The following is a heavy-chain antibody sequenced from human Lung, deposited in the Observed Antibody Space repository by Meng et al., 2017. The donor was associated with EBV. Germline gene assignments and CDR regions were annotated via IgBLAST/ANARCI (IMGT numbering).Heavy chain of an antibody. J-gene: IGHJ4*02. V-gene: IGHV4-34*01. CDR2: INYSGIP. CDR3: ARGGTSSAPFDY. D-gene: IGHD2-2*01. CDR1: CRSFSSSN. Sequence: GPRLLNASQTLSLTCGVSCRSFSSSNWSWIRQPPGKGREWIGQINYSGIPNYNPSLKSRVTISVDTSKNQFSLSLNSVTAADTAVYYCARGGTSSAPFDYWGQGTLVTVSS.